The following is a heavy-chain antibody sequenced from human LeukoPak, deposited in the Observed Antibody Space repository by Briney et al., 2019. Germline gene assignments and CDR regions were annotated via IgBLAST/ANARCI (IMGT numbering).Heavy chain of an antibody. CDR1: GYSITSGYY. D-gene: IGHD1-26*01. CDR2: IYYSGST. V-gene: IGHV4-38-2*02. J-gene: IGHJ4*02. Sequence: PSGTLSLTCTVSGYSITSGYYWGWIRQPPGKGLEWIGSIYYSGSTYYSPSLKSRVTISVDTSENQFSLKLNSVTAADTAVYYCARDRGSYRFDYWGQGTLVTVSS. CDR3: ARDRGSYRFDY.